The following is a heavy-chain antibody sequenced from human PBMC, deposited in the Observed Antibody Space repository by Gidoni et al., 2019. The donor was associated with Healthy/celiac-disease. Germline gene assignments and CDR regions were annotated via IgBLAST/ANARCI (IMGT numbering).Heavy chain of an antibody. CDR3: ARGRSRDGYNFVRRPGL. CDR2: ISSSSSTI. CDR1: GFTFSSYS. J-gene: IGHJ4*02. D-gene: IGHD5-18*01. V-gene: IGHV3-48*02. Sequence: EVQLVESGGGLVQPGGSLRLSCAASGFTFSSYSMNWVRQAPGKGLEWVSYISSSSSTIYYADSVKGRFTISRDNAKNSLYLQMNSLRDEDTAVYYCARGRSRDGYNFVRRPGLWGQGTLVTVSS.